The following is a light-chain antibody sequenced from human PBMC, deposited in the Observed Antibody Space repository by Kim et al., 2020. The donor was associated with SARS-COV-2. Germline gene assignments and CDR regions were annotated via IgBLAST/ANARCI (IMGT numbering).Light chain of an antibody. CDR2: RAS. V-gene: IGKV3-20*01. Sequence: SPGERSTLACRASQSVYGNYLAWFQQKPGQAPRLLIHRASSRATDIPDRFSGSGSETDFTLTISRLEPEDFAVYYCQQYGSSPPYTFGQGTKLEI. CDR1: QSVYGNY. CDR3: QQYGSSPPYT. J-gene: IGKJ2*01.